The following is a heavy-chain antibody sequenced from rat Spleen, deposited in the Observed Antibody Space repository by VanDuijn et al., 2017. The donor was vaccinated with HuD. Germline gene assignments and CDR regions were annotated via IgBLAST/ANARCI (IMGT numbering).Heavy chain of an antibody. D-gene: IGHD1-11*01. CDR3: AIHGGLRNWFDS. V-gene: IGHV5S13*01. Sequence: EVQLVESGGGLMQPGRSLKLSCAASGFTSSNYDMAWVRQSPTKGLEWIASISTGADNTYYRDSVKGRFTVSRDDTNNTHYLQMDSLRSEDTATYYCAIHGGLRNWFDSWGQGTLVTVSS. J-gene: IGHJ3*01. CDR1: GFTSSNYD. CDR2: ISTGADNT.